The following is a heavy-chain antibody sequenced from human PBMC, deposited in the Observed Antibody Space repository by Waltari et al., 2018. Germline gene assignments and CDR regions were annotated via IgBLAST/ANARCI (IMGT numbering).Heavy chain of an antibody. D-gene: IGHD3-10*01. CDR3: ARHRGFGDFDY. CDR1: GFTFSTYD. Sequence: ELQLLESGGDLVQPGGSLRLSCAVSGFTFSTYDMNWVRQAPGKGLDWVSAISGSGGRTYYADSVKGRFTISRDKSKSTLYLQMSSLRAEDTAVYYCARHRGFGDFDYWGQGTLVTVSS. V-gene: IGHV3-23*01. CDR2: ISGSGGRT. J-gene: IGHJ4*02.